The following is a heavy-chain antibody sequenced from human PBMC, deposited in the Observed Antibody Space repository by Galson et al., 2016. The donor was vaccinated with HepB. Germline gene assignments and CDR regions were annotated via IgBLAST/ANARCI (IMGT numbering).Heavy chain of an antibody. CDR3: AKESPYSNVRHYYLEN. J-gene: IGHJ4*01. Sequence: SLRLSCAASGFTFSNYAMSWVRQAPGKGPEWVSAISGVSDRTYYAGSMKDRFIISRDASRNMLLLQLNSLRAEDTAIYYCAKESPYSNVRHYYLENWGLGTLVTVSS. D-gene: IGHD4-11*01. CDR1: GFTFSNYA. CDR2: ISGVSDRT. V-gene: IGHV3-23*01.